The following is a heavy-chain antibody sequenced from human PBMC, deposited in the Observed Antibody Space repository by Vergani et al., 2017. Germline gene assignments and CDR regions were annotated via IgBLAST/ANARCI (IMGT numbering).Heavy chain of an antibody. CDR1: GESFSSFY. D-gene: IGHD3-10*01. Sequence: QVQLQQWGAGVVKPSGTLSLTCAVFGESFSSFYWSWIRQPPGKGLEWIGEINNDGHTNYNPSLESRVTVSRDTAKNQFSLKLSSVTAADTAVYYCARQAYAGGAFDIWGQGTMVTVSS. V-gene: IGHV4-34*02. CDR2: INNDGHT. CDR3: ARQAYAGGAFDI. J-gene: IGHJ3*02.